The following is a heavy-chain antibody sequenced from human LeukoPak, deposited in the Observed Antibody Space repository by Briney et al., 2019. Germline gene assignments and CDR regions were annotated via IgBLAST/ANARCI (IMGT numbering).Heavy chain of an antibody. J-gene: IGHJ4*02. CDR3: ADSNYWYPVDY. CDR1: GFTFSSYA. D-gene: IGHD4-11*01. Sequence: HPGGSLRLSCAASGFTFSSYAMRWVRQAPGKGLEWVSSITGSGDSTYYADSVKGRFTISRDNSKNTLYLQMNSLRAEDTAVYYCADSNYWYPVDYWGQGTLVTVSS. CDR2: ITGSGDST. V-gene: IGHV3-23*01.